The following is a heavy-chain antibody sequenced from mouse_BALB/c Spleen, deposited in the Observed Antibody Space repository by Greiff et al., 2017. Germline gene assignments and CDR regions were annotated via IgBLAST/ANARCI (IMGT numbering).Heavy chain of an antibody. CDR3: ARGITTEDWYFDV. V-gene: IGHV1-47*01. D-gene: IGHD1-1*01. CDR2: FHPYNDDT. J-gene: IGHJ1*01. CDR1: GYTFTTYP. Sequence: VQRVESGAELVKPGASVKMSCKAFGYTFTTYPIEWMKQNHGKSLEWIGNFHPYNDDTKYNEKFKGKAKLTVEKSSSTVYLELSRLTSDDSAVYYCARGITTEDWYFDVWGAGTTVTVSS.